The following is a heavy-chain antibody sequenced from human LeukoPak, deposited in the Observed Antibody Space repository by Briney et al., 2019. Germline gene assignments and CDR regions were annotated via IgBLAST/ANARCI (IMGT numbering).Heavy chain of an antibody. V-gene: IGHV1-46*01. Sequence: ASVKVSCKASGYTSTSYYMHWVRQAPGQGLEWMGIINPSGGSTSYAQKFQGRVTMTRDTSTSTVYMELSSLRSEDTAVYYCARDLGYCSSTSCYPAYWGQGTLVTVSS. CDR3: ARDLGYCSSTSCYPAY. CDR2: INPSGGST. CDR1: GYTSTSYY. D-gene: IGHD2-2*01. J-gene: IGHJ4*02.